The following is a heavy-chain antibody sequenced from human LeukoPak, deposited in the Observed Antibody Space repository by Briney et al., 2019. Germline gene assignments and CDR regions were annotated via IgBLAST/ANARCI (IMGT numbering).Heavy chain of an antibody. J-gene: IGHJ4*02. CDR2: VSGSGRNT. Sequence: GGSLRLSCAGSGFTFSNYAMTWVRQAPGKGLEWVSSVSGSGRNTFYPDSVEGRFTISRDNSKNTLYLQVNSLRAEDTAVYYCARRGDGGRSFDYWGQGTLVTVSS. CDR1: GFTFSNYA. D-gene: IGHD4-23*01. V-gene: IGHV3-23*01. CDR3: ARRGDGGRSFDY.